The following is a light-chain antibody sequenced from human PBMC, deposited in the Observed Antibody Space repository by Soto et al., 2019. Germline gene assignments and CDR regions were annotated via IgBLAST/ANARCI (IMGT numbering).Light chain of an antibody. CDR3: QQYNDWPPRT. Sequence: EIAMTQSPATLYVSPGERATLSCRASQSVNSNLAGYQQNPGQAPRLLIYGASTRATAIPARFSGSGSGTAFTLPISSLQAEDFAVYYCQQYNDWPPRTFGQGTKVEIK. J-gene: IGKJ1*01. V-gene: IGKV3D-15*01. CDR1: QSVNSN. CDR2: GAS.